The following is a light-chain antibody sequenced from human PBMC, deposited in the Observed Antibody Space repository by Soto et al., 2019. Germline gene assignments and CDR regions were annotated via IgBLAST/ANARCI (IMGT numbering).Light chain of an antibody. V-gene: IGKV4-1*01. CDR2: WAS. CDR1: QSVLYSSNNENY. J-gene: IGKJ1*01. Sequence: DIVMTQSPDSLAVALGERATIDCKSSQSVLYSSNNENYLAWYQQKPGQPPKLLIYWASSRESGVPDRFSASGSGTDFTLTISSLQAEDVALYYCQQYYSIPQTFGQGTKVEIK. CDR3: QQYYSIPQT.